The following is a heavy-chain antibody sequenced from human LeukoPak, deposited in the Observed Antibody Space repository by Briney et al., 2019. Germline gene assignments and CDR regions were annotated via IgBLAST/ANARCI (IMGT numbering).Heavy chain of an antibody. V-gene: IGHV3-30*04. J-gene: IGHJ4*02. Sequence: GGSLRLSCAASGFTFTDYAMHWVRQAPGKGLEWVAIISDDGRKKYYADSVKGRFTISRDTSKATLSLQMNSLRAGDTALYYCAKDPSGFGELFAALDSWGQGTLVIVSS. D-gene: IGHD3-10*01. CDR2: ISDDGRKK. CDR1: GFTFTDYA. CDR3: AKDPSGFGELFAALDS.